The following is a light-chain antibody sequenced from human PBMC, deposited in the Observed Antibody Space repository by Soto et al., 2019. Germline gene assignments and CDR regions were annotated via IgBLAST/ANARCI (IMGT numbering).Light chain of an antibody. Sequence: EIVLTQSPATLSLSPGERATLSCRASQSVSSYLAWYQQKPGQAPRLLIYDASNRATGIPARFSGSGSGTDFTLTVSSLRSEDSAVYYCQQRSNWLITFGQGTRLEIK. CDR2: DAS. J-gene: IGKJ5*01. V-gene: IGKV3-11*01. CDR3: QQRSNWLIT. CDR1: QSVSSY.